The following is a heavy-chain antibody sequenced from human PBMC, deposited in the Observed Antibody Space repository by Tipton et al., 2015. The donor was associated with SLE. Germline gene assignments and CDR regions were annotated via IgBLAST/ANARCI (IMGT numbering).Heavy chain of an antibody. Sequence: LRLSCTVSGDSITTDSDYWGWIRQPPGKGLEWIGYVYYDGRTNYNPSLKSRASISIDTSKNQFSLKVTSVTAADTAVYYCARDTYYAFDFWGQGSLVTVSS. V-gene: IGHV4-61*01. J-gene: IGHJ4*02. CDR1: GDSITTDSDY. CDR3: ARDTYYAFDF. CDR2: VYYDGRT. D-gene: IGHD3-10*01.